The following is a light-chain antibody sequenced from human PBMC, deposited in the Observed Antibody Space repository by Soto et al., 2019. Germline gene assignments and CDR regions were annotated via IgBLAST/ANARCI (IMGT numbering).Light chain of an antibody. CDR2: DAS. J-gene: IGKJ3*01. CDR3: QQYYSYSPFT. V-gene: IGKV1-5*01. CDR1: QSISSW. Sequence: DIQMTQSPSTLSASVGDRVTVTCRASQSISSWLAWYQQKPGKAPKLLIYDASSLESGVPSRFSGSGSGAEFTLTISSLQHDDFATYYCQQYYSYSPFTFGPGTKVDIK.